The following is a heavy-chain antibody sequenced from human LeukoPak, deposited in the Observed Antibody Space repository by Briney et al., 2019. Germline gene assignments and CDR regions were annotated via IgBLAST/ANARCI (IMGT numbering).Heavy chain of an antibody. J-gene: IGHJ4*02. CDR2: ISGSGSTR. CDR1: GFIFSSYA. Sequence: GGSLRLSCAASGFIFSSYALSWVRQAPGEGLEWVSTISGSGSTRHSADFVKGRFTISRDNSKNTLYLQMNSLRAEDTAVYYCAKELSTVRDYWGQGTLVTVSS. CDR3: AKELSTVRDY. D-gene: IGHD3-10*01. V-gene: IGHV3-23*01.